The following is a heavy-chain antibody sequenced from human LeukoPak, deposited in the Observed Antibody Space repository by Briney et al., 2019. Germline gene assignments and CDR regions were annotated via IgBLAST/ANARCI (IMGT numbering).Heavy chain of an antibody. CDR1: GFTFSSHN. D-gene: IGHD3-16*01. CDR2: ITTGSSTI. Sequence: GGSLRLSCAASGFTFSSHNMNWVRQAPGRGLEWISYITTGSSTIKYADSVKGRFTIPRDNTKSSLYLQMNSLRAEDSAVYYCARDRGAVGGLLSYHFYYMDVWGKGTPVTVS. V-gene: IGHV3-48*01. J-gene: IGHJ6*03. CDR3: ARDRGAVGGLLSYHFYYMDV.